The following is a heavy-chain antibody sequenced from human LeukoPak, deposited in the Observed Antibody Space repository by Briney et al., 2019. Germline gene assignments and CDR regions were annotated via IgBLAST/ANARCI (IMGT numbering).Heavy chain of an antibody. J-gene: IGHJ6*02. CDR2: IYSGGST. V-gene: IGHV3-53*05. CDR1: GFTVSSNY. CDR3: ARAGYYYDSSGYPNGMDV. Sequence: GGSLRLSCAASGFTVSSNYMSWVRQAPGKGLEWVSVIYSGGSTYYADSVKGRFTISRDNSKNTLYLQMNSLRAEDTAVYYCARAGYYYDSSGYPNGMDVWGQGTTVTVSS. D-gene: IGHD3-22*01.